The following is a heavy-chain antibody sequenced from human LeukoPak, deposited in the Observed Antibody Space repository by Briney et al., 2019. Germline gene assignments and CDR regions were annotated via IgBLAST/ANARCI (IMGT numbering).Heavy chain of an antibody. CDR1: GFSFDDYA. V-gene: IGHV3-9*01. J-gene: IGHJ5*02. CDR3: ARGGRTMIVGGRKNWFAP. CDR2: ISWNSGSI. D-gene: IGHD3-22*01. Sequence: GGSLRLSCAVSGFSFDDYAMHWVRQAPGKGLEWVSGISWNSGSIGYAESVKGRFTISRDNAKNSLYLQMNSLRAEDTAVYYCARGGRTMIVGGRKNWFAPGGQEPLVTVS.